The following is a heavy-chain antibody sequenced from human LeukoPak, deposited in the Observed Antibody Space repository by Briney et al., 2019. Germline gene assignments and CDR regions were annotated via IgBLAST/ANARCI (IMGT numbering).Heavy chain of an antibody. Sequence: ASVKVSCKASGYTFTSYAISWVRQAPGQGLEWMGRIIPILGIANYAQKFQGRVTITADKSTSTAYMELSSLRSEDTAVYYCARGGNSRKYYFDYWGQGTLVTVSS. V-gene: IGHV1-69*04. CDR3: ARGGNSRKYYFDY. CDR2: IIPILGIA. D-gene: IGHD4-23*01. CDR1: GYTFTSYA. J-gene: IGHJ4*02.